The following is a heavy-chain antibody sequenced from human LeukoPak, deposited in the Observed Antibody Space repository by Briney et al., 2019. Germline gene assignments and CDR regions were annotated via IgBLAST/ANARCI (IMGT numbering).Heavy chain of an antibody. V-gene: IGHV4-61*02. CDR2: IYTSGST. Sequence: SETLSLTCTVSVDSISSGSYYWSWIRQSAGKGLEWIGRIYTSGSTNYNPSLKSRVTISVDTSKNQFSLKLSSVTAADTAVYYCARGGYSYGYGYNWFDPWGQGTLVTVSS. CDR3: ARGGYSYGYGYNWFDP. D-gene: IGHD5-18*01. CDR1: VDSISSGSYY. J-gene: IGHJ5*02.